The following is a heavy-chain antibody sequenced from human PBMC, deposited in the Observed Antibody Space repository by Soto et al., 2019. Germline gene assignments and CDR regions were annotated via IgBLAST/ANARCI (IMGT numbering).Heavy chain of an antibody. V-gene: IGHV4-31*03. Sequence: SETLSLTCTVSGGSLSSGAYYWSWIRQHPGKGLEWIGYIYYSGSTYYNPSLESRVTLSVDTSTKQFSLKVSSVTAADTAVYCCARANYFDSSGPFDYWGLGTLVTVSS. D-gene: IGHD3-22*01. CDR3: ARANYFDSSGPFDY. J-gene: IGHJ4*02. CDR2: IYYSGST. CDR1: GGSLSSGAYY.